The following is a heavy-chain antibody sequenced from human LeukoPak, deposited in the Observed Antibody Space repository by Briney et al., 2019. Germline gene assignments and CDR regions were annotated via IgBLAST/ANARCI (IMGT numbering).Heavy chain of an antibody. CDR3: ARVGYCSGGSCYSPWFDP. CDR1: GGTFSSYA. Sequence: SVNVSCKASGGTFSSYAISWVPQAPGQGLEWMGGIIPIFGTANYAQKFQGRVTITADESTSTAYMELSSLRSEDTAVYNCARVGYCSGGSCYSPWFDPWGQGTLVTVSS. J-gene: IGHJ5*02. V-gene: IGHV1-69*13. D-gene: IGHD2-15*01. CDR2: IIPIFGTA.